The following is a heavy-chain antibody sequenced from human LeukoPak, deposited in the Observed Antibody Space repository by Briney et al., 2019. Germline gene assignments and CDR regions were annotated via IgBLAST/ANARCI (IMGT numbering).Heavy chain of an antibody. D-gene: IGHD6-19*01. CDR2: ISSSGSTI. CDR3: ASHSSGWSD. V-gene: IGHV3-48*03. CDR1: GFTFSSYE. Sequence: GGSLSLSCRASGFTFSSYEMNWVRQAPGKGLEWVSYISSSGSTIYYADSVKGRFTISRDNPKNSLYLQMNSLRAEDTAVYYCASHSSGWSDWGQGTLVTVSS. J-gene: IGHJ4*02.